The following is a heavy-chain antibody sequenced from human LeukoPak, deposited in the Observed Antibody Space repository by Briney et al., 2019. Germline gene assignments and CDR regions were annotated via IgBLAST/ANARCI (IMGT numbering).Heavy chain of an antibody. J-gene: IGHJ4*02. CDR3: SRDDSGYVPLWFY. D-gene: IGHD5-12*01. CDR2: ISGYNGNT. CDR1: GYTFTSYG. Sequence: RASVKVSCRASGYTFTSYGISWVRQAPGQGLEWMGWISGYNGNTNYAQKLQGRVTMTTDTSTSTAYMGLRSLRSDDTAVYYCSRDDSGYVPLWFYWGQGTLVTVSS. V-gene: IGHV1-18*01.